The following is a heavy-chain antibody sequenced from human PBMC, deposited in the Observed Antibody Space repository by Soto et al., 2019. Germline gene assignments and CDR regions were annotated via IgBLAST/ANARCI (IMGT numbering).Heavy chain of an antibody. CDR1: GFTISTHA. J-gene: IGHJ4*02. CDR3: AKEGYVSGFF. Sequence: EVQLLESGGGLVQPGGSLRLSCAVSGFTISTHAIIWVRQGPGKGLEWVSGIDSGGSTYYADSVKGWFTISRDNSKNALYLQMNSLRAEDTAVYYCAKEGYVSGFFWGQGTLVTVSS. CDR2: IDSGGST. V-gene: IGHV3-23*01. D-gene: IGHD3-10*01.